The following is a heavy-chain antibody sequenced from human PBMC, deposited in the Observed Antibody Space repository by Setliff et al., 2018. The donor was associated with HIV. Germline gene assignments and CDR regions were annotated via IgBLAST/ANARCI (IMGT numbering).Heavy chain of an antibody. Sequence: KPGGSLRLSCEASDFSLYDFNMNWVRQAPGKGLEWVSSISSTTGYIFYATSVKGRFIISRDNAKNSLYLQMDSLRAEDTAVYYCARNRGRWELLRDYYYYYMDVWGKGTTVTVSS. CDR1: DFSLYDFN. D-gene: IGHD1-26*01. CDR2: ISSTTGYI. CDR3: ARNRGRWELLRDYYYYYMDV. J-gene: IGHJ6*03. V-gene: IGHV3-21*01.